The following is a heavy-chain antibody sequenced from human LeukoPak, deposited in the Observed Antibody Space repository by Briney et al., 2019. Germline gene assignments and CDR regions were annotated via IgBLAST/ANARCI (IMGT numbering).Heavy chain of an antibody. D-gene: IGHD3-3*01. V-gene: IGHV1-69*13. Sequence: SVKVSCKASGGTFSSYAISWVRQAPGQGLEWMGGIIPIFGTANYAQKFQGRVTITADESTSTAYMELSSLRSEDTAVYYCAGSAFKEPPYDFWGRSQGYYYGMDVWGQGTTVTVSS. J-gene: IGHJ6*02. CDR2: IIPIFGTA. CDR1: GGTFSSYA. CDR3: AGSAFKEPPYDFWGRSQGYYYGMDV.